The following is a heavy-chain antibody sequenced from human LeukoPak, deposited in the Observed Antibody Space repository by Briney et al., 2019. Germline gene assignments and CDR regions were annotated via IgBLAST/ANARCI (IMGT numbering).Heavy chain of an antibody. CDR1: GFTFSSYS. CDR3: AKDSSGWFFDY. CDR2: IGSSSSYI. Sequence: GGSLRLSCVASGFTFSSYSMNWVRQAPGKGLEWVSSIGSSSSYIYYSDSVKARFTISRDNSKNTLYLQMNSLRAADTALYYCAKDSSGWFFDYWGQGTLVTVSS. J-gene: IGHJ4*02. D-gene: IGHD6-19*01. V-gene: IGHV3-21*01.